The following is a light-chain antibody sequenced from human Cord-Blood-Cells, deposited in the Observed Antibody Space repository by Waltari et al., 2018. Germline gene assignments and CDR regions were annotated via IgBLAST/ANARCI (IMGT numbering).Light chain of an antibody. CDR1: QSVSSN. CDR3: QQYNNWPPLT. V-gene: IGKV3-15*01. Sequence: EIVLTQSPATLSVSQGGRATLSCRASQSVSSNLAWYQQKPGQAPRLLIYGASTRATGIPARFSGSGSGTEFTLTISSLQSEDFAVYYCQQYNNWPPLTFGGGTKVEIK. J-gene: IGKJ4*02. CDR2: GAS.